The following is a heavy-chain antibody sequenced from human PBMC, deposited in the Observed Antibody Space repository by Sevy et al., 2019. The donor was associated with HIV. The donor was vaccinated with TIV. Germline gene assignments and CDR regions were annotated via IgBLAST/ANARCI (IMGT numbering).Heavy chain of an antibody. CDR3: ASDRARVAATIEVAFDI. D-gene: IGHD2-15*01. CDR2: ISAYNGNT. CDR1: GYTFTSYG. V-gene: IGHV1-18*04. Sequence: ASVTVSCKASGYTFTSYGISWVRQAPGQGLEWMGWISAYNGNTKYAQKLQGRVTVTTDKSRGTAYMELRNLRSDETAVYYAASDRARVAATIEVAFDIWGQGTMVTVSS. J-gene: IGHJ3*02.